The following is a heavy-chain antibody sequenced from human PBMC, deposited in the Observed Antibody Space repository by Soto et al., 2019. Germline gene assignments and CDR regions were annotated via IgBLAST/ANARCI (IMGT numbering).Heavy chain of an antibody. CDR3: ARDHGDFWSGYYTYYYGMDV. CDR1: GDSVSSNSAA. Sequence: SQTLSLTCVISGDSVSSNSAAWNWIRQSPSRGLEWLGRTYYRSKWYNDYAVSVKSRITINPDTSKNQFSLQLNSVTPEDTAVYYCARDHGDFWSGYYTYYYGMDVWGQGTTVTVSS. J-gene: IGHJ6*02. CDR2: TYYRSKWYN. V-gene: IGHV6-1*01. D-gene: IGHD3-3*01.